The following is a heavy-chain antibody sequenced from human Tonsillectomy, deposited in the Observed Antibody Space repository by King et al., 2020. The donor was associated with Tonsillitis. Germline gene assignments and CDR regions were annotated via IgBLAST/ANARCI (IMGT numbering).Heavy chain of an antibody. V-gene: IGHV3-30*18. J-gene: IGHJ4*02. D-gene: IGHD1-26*01. Sequence: QVQLVESGGGVVQPGRSLRLSCAASGFTFSSYGMHWVRQAPGKGLEWVAVISYDGSNKYYADSVKGRFTISRDNSKNTLYLQMNSLRAEDTAVYYCAKDLFTLRSGSYFCVDYWGQGTLVTVSS. CDR2: ISYDGSNK. CDR1: GFTFSSYG. CDR3: AKDLFTLRSGSYFCVDY.